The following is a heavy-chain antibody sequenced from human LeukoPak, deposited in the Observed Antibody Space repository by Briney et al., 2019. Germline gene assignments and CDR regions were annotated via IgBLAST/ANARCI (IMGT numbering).Heavy chain of an antibody. CDR1: GGSISSYY. CDR2: IYYSGST. CDR3: ARGLTTGYSSCWIDFDY. D-gene: IGHD6-13*01. V-gene: IGHV4-59*01. Sequence: SETLSLTCTVSGGSISSYYWSWIRQPPGKGLEWIGYIYYSGSTNYNPSLKSRVTISVDTSKNQFSLKLSPVTAADTAVYYCARGLTTGYSSCWIDFDYWGQGTLVTVSS. J-gene: IGHJ4*02.